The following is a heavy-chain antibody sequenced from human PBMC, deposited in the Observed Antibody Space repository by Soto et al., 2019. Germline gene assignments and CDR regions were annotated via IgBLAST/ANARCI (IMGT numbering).Heavy chain of an antibody. D-gene: IGHD1-20*01. Sequence: QVQLVESGGGVVQPGRSLRLSCAASRFTFSTYGMHWVRQAPGKGLEWVSFISYDGSNKYYADSVKGRFTISRDNSKNTLYLHMNSLRVEDTAVFYCAKDHDPHITGPSDLWGQGTLVTVSS. V-gene: IGHV3-30*18. CDR1: RFTFSTYG. CDR3: AKDHDPHITGPSDL. J-gene: IGHJ5*02. CDR2: ISYDGSNK.